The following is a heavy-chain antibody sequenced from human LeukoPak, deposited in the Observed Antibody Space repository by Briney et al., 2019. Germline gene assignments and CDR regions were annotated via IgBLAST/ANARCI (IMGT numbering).Heavy chain of an antibody. CDR1: GGSISSYY. J-gene: IGHJ4*02. Sequence: PSETLSLTCTVSGGSISSYYWSWIRQPPGKGLEWIGYIYYSGSTNYNPSLKSRVTISVDTSKNQFSLKLSSVTAADTAVYYCARYYYDSSGYYPSTACFDYWGQGTLVTVSS. V-gene: IGHV4-59*08. CDR3: ARYYYDSSGYYPSTACFDY. CDR2: IYYSGST. D-gene: IGHD3-22*01.